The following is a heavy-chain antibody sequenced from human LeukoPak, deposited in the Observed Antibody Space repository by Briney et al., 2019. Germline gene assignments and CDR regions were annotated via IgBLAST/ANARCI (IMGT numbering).Heavy chain of an antibody. J-gene: IGHJ5*02. D-gene: IGHD1-26*01. CDR1: GGSISSSSYY. Sequence: PSETLSLTCTVSGGSISSSSYYWGWIRQPPGTGLEWIGSIYYSGSTYYNPSLKSRVTISVDTSKNQFSLKLSSVTAADTAVYYCASKGVGSRDWFDPWGQGTLVTVSS. CDR2: IYYSGST. V-gene: IGHV4-39*07. CDR3: ASKGVGSRDWFDP.